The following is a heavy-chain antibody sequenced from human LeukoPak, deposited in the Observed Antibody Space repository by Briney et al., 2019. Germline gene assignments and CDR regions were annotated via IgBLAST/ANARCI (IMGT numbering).Heavy chain of an antibody. V-gene: IGHV4-31*01. J-gene: IGHJ5*02. Sequence: SETLSLTCTVSGASISTEPYFWRWIRQHPVKGLEWLGYIYYTGNTASNPSLQSPLTISRDTSENQFSLSLTSVTAADTAVYYCAGGPAYLDSVPNSWGQGTLVTVSS. CDR2: IYYTGNT. CDR1: GASISTEPYF. CDR3: AGGPAYLDSVPNS. D-gene: IGHD3-22*01.